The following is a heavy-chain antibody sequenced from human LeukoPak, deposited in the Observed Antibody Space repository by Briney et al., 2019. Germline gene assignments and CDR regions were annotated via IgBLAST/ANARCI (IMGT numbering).Heavy chain of an antibody. CDR2: FSYSGST. V-gene: IGHV4-59*01. CDR1: GVSISTYY. Sequence: SETLSLTCSVSGVSISTYYRIWIRQPAAKGLEWMGFFSYSGSTNYNPSLKSRVTMSLDASTNQFSLQLTSVTAADTAMYYCARGWGYFDLWGRGTLVTVSS. J-gene: IGHJ2*01. D-gene: IGHD6-13*01. CDR3: ARGWGYFDL.